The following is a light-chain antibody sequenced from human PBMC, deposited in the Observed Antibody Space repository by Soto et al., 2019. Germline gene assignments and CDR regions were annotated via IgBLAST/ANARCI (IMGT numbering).Light chain of an antibody. V-gene: IGKV1-39*01. CDR3: QQSHRTPWT. CDR2: VAS. J-gene: IGKJ1*01. Sequence: DIQMTESPSSLSASLGDRVTITCRASQSISTYLNWYQQKPGEAPKLLIYVASSLQSGVPSRFSGSGSGTDFSLTISSLQPEDFATYYCQQSHRTPWTFGQGTKVDI. CDR1: QSISTY.